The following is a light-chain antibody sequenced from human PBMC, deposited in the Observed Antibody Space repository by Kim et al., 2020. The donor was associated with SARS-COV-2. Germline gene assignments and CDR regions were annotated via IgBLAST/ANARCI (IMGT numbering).Light chain of an antibody. CDR1: SNDVGNEG. J-gene: IGLJ3*02. CDR3: SAWDSSLSACA. Sequence: QTGTLTGTGTSNDVGNEGATWLQQHQGHPPKLLSSRNNNRPSGISERFSAYRSGDTASLTITGLQPEDEADYDCSAWDSSLSACAFRGGTQVTVL. V-gene: IGLV10-54*01. CDR2: RNN.